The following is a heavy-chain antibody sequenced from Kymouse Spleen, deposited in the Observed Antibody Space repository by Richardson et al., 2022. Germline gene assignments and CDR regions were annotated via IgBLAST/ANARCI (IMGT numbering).Heavy chain of an antibody. Sequence: EVQLVESGGGLVKPGGSLRLSCAASGFTFSSYSMNWVRQAPGKGLEWVSSISSSSSYIYYADSVKGRFTISRDNAKNSLYLQMNSLRAEDTAVYYCARDLDYYGSGSYYHYYYYGMDVWGQGTTVTVSS. CDR3: ARDLDYYGSGSYYHYYYYGMDV. CDR2: ISSSSSYI. D-gene: IGHD3-10*01. J-gene: IGHJ6*02. V-gene: IGHV3-21*03. CDR1: GFTFSSYS.